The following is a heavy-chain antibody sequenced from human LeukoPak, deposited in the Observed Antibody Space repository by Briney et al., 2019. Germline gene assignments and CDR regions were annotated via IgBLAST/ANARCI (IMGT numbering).Heavy chain of an antibody. D-gene: IGHD6-13*01. CDR2: TYYRSKWYN. Sequence: HSQTLSFTCAISGDSVSSNSVAWNWIRQSPSRGLEWLGRTYYRSKWYNDYADSVKGRITINPDTSKNQFSLQLNSVTPEDTAMYYCTRVEYSSSWTPLPFGPWGQGTLVTVSS. CDR1: GDSVSSNSVA. CDR3: TRVEYSSSWTPLPFGP. V-gene: IGHV6-1*01. J-gene: IGHJ5*02.